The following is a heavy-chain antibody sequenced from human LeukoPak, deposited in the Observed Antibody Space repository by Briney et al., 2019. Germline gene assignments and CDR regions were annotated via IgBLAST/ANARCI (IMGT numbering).Heavy chain of an antibody. D-gene: IGHD2-8*01. V-gene: IGHV3-23*01. CDR1: GFTFSSYE. CDR3: AKDAIVLMVYAIV. Sequence: GGSLRLSCAASGFTFSSYEMNWVRQAPGKGLEWVSAISGSGGSTYYADSVKGRFTISRDNSKNTLYLQMNSLRAEDTAVYYCAKDAIVLMVYAIVWGQGTLVTVSS. CDR2: ISGSGGST. J-gene: IGHJ4*02.